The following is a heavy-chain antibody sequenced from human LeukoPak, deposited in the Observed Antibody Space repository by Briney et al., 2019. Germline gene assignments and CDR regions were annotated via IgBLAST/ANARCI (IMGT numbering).Heavy chain of an antibody. V-gene: IGHV3-15*01. D-gene: IGHD2-15*01. J-gene: IGHJ4*02. CDR2: IKSKTDGGTI. CDR3: TTDGYCSGGNCYSFDN. Sequence: GGSLRLSCVASGLTLSKAWMSWVRLAPGKGLEWVGRIKSKTDGGTIWYAASVKGRFTISRDDSKNTQYLQMNSLKTEETAVYYCTTDGYCSGGNCYSFDNWGQGTLVTVSS. CDR1: GLTLSKAW.